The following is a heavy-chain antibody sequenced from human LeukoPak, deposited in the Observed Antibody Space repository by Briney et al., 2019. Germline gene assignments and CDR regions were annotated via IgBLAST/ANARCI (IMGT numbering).Heavy chain of an antibody. Sequence: GSSVKVSCKASGGTFSSYAISWVRQAPGQGLEWMGGIIPIFGTANYAQKFQGRATITADGSTSTAYMELSSLRSEDTAVYYCARGNDFWSGFDYWGQGTLVTVSS. CDR2: IIPIFGTA. CDR3: ARGNDFWSGFDY. D-gene: IGHD3-3*01. J-gene: IGHJ4*02. V-gene: IGHV1-69*01. CDR1: GGTFSSYA.